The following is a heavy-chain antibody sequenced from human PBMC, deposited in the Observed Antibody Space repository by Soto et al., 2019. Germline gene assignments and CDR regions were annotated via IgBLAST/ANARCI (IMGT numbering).Heavy chain of an antibody. CDR3: ARVYSSSWYWFDP. CDR2: INWNEGST. Sequence: GGSLRLSCTGSGFTLDDYGMSWVRHAPKKRQERISGINWNEGSTGYADSVKGRFTISIDNAKNSLYLQMNCLRAEDTDLYYCARVYSSSWYWFDPWGQGTLVTVSS. V-gene: IGHV3-20*04. CDR1: GFTLDDYG. D-gene: IGHD6-13*01. J-gene: IGHJ5*02.